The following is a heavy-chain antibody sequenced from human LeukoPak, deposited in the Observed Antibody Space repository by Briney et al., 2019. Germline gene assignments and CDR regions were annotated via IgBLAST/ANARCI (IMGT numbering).Heavy chain of an antibody. CDR1: GYTFTSYG. D-gene: IGHD2-2*01. J-gene: IGHJ6*03. V-gene: IGHV1-18*01. Sequence: GASVKVSCKASGYTFTSYGISWVRQAPGQGLEWMGWISAYNGNTNYAQKLQGRVTMTTDTSTSTAYMELRSLRSDDTAVYYCARVSSTSLVLYYYYYMDVWGKGTTVTVSS. CDR2: ISAYNGNT. CDR3: ARVSSTSLVLYYYYYMDV.